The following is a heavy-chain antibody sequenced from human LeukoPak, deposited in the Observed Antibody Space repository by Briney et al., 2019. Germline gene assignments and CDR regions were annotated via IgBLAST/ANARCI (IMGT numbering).Heavy chain of an antibody. D-gene: IGHD6-13*01. CDR3: ATYSSSWFRAFDI. CDR1: GYTFNSYG. CDR2: ISAYNGHT. V-gene: IGHV1-18*01. Sequence: ASVKVSCKASGYTFNSYGISWVRQAPGQGLEWMGWISAYNGHTNYAQKFQGRVTMTTDTSTSTAYMELRSLRSDDTAVYYCATYSSSWFRAFDIWGQGTMVTVSS. J-gene: IGHJ3*02.